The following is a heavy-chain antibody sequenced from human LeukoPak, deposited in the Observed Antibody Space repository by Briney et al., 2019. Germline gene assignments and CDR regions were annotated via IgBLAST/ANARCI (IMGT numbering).Heavy chain of an antibody. CDR2: TYYRSKWYN. CDR3: ARVGYSYGYLDNWFDP. Sequence: SQTLSLTCAISGDSVSSNSAAWNWIRQSPSRGLEWLGRTYYRSKWYNDYAVSVKSRITINPDTSKNQFSLQLNSVTPEDTAVYYCARVGYSYGYLDNWFDPWGQGTLVTVSS. J-gene: IGHJ5*02. V-gene: IGHV6-1*01. D-gene: IGHD5-18*01. CDR1: GDSVSSNSAA.